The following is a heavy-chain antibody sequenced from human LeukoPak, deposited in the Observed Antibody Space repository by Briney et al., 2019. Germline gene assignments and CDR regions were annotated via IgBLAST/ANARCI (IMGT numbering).Heavy chain of an antibody. CDR1: GGSISSGGYY. J-gene: IGHJ5*02. CDR3: ARGLGSSSTNNNRFDP. CDR2: IYNSGNT. Sequence: PSQALSLTCTVSGGSISSGGYYWTWIRQLPGRGLEWIGYIYNSGNTYYHPSLKSRVSISGDTSKNQFSLKLSSLTAADTAVYFCARGLGSSSTNNNRFDPWGQGTLVTVSS. D-gene: IGHD6-6*01. V-gene: IGHV4-31*03.